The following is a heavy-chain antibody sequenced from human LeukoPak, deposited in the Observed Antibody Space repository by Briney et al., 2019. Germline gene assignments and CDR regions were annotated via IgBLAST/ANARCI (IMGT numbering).Heavy chain of an antibody. V-gene: IGHV1-69*05. CDR2: IIPIFGTA. J-gene: IGHJ4*02. CDR1: GGTFSSYA. D-gene: IGHD2-8*01. Sequence: GSSVKVSCKASGGTFSSYAISWVRQAPGQGLEWMGRIIPIFGTANCAQKFQGRVTITTDESTSTAYMELSSLRSEDTAVYYCARVSFNEYYFDYWGQGTLVTVSS. CDR3: ARVSFNEYYFDY.